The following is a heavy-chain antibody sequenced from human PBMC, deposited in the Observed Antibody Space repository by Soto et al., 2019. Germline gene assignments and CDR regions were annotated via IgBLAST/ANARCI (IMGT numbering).Heavy chain of an antibody. D-gene: IGHD3-16*01. CDR2: IYTSGST. CDR1: GVYISSYY. Sequence: TLETLSLTYSVSGVYISSYYWSWIRKPAGKGLEWIGRIYTSGSTNYNPSLKSRVTMSVDTSKNQFSLKLSSVTAADTAVYYCAKDLLLYDYVWASYGYEAFDMWGQGTMVTVSS. J-gene: IGHJ3*02. CDR3: AKDLLLYDYVWASYGYEAFDM. V-gene: IGHV4-4*07.